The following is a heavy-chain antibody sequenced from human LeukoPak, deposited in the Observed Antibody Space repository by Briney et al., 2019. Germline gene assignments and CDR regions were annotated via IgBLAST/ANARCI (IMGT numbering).Heavy chain of an antibody. CDR2: ISAYNGNT. J-gene: IGHJ4*02. CDR3: ARGLPRRAANDY. V-gene: IGHV1-18*01. CDR1: GYTFTSYG. Sequence: ASVKVSCKASGYTFTSYGISWVRQAPGQGLEWMGWISAYNGNTNYAQKFQGRVTMTRDTSISTAYMELSRLRSDDTAVYYCARGLPRRAANDYWGQGTLVTVSS.